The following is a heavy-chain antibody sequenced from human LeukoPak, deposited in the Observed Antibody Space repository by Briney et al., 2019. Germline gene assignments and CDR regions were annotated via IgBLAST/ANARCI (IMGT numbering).Heavy chain of an antibody. CDR2: ISPYTGAA. Sequence: ASVKVSCKASGYTFTENSMHWVRQAHGQGLEWVALISPYTGAANYTQNFQGRVTMTRDTSFSTAYMHLSGLRSDDTAVYYCARGKSGYSPWGQGTPVTVSS. J-gene: IGHJ4*02. CDR3: ARGKSGYSP. D-gene: IGHD3-22*01. V-gene: IGHV1-2*02. CDR1: GYTFTENS.